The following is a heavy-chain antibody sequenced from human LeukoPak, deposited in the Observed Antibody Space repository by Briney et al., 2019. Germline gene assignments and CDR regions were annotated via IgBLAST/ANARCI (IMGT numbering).Heavy chain of an antibody. D-gene: IGHD3-22*01. V-gene: IGHV3-23*01. CDR3: AKDGDYYDSGGYSSFFDY. CDR2: ISGSGGST. Sequence: GGSLRLSCAVSGFIFSSYAMSWVRQAPGEGLEWVSAISGSGGSTYYADSVKSRFTISRDDSKNTLSLQMTSLRAEDTAIYYCAKDGDYYDSGGYSSFFDYWGQGTLVTVSS. J-gene: IGHJ4*02. CDR1: GFIFSSYA.